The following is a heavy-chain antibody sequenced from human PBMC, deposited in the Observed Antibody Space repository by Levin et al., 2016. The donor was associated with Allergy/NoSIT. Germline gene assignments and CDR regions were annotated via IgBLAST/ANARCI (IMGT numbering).Heavy chain of an antibody. J-gene: IGHJ4*02. V-gene: IGHV4-61*02. CDR3: SRDRSGYGDVY. CDR1: GGSISSGSYH. D-gene: IGHD4-17*01. CDR2: VYTSGTI. Sequence: SETLSLTCTVSGGSISSGSYHWNWIRQSAGKGLEWIGRVYTSGTIDYNPSLKSRITISVDTSKNQFSLKLSSVTAADTAVYYCSRDRSGYGDVYWGRGTLITVSS.